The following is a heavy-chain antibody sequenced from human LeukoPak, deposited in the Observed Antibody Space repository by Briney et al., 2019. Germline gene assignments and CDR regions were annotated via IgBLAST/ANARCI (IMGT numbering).Heavy chain of an antibody. J-gene: IGHJ4*02. V-gene: IGHV4-59*01. CDR1: GGSISTSY. CDR2: IPYSGNT. CDR3: ARAPTLYYFDY. Sequence: SETLSLTCTFSGGSISTSYWSWIRQPPGKGLEWIGYIPYSGNTDYNPSLKSRVTISIDTSKNQFSLNLSSVTAADTAVYYCARAPTLYYFDYWGQGTLVTVSS.